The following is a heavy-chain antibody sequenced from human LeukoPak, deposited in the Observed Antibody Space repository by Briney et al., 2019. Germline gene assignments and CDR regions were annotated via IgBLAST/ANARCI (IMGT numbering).Heavy chain of an antibody. D-gene: IGHD6-19*01. V-gene: IGHV3-53*01. Sequence: GGSLRLSCAASGFTVSSNYMSWVRQAPGKGLEWVSVIYSGGSTYYADSVKGRFTISRDNSKNTLYLQMNSLRAEDTAVYYCARGRLVDYYYGMDVWGQGTTVTVSS. CDR3: ARGRLVDYYYGMDV. CDR1: GFTVSSNY. J-gene: IGHJ6*02. CDR2: IYSGGST.